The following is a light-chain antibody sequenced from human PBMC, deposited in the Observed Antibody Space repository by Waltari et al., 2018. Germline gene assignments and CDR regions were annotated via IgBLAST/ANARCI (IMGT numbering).Light chain of an antibody. CDR2: QDS. Sequence: SYELTQPPSVSVSPGQTASITCSGDNLGDKYGSWYQQRPGQSPILIIHQDSKRPSGIPERFSGSNSGNTATLTISGTQALDEAVYYCQAWDSNTYVVFGGGTKLAVL. J-gene: IGLJ2*01. CDR3: QAWDSNTYVV. CDR1: NLGDKY. V-gene: IGLV3-1*01.